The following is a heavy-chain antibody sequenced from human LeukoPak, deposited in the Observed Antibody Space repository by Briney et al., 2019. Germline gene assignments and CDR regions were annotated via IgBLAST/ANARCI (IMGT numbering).Heavy chain of an antibody. CDR1: GYIFFNYG. V-gene: IGHV1-18*01. Sequence: ASVKVSCKASGYIFFNYGINWVRQAPGQGLEWMGGIIPIFGTANYAQKLQGRVTMTTDTSTSTAYMELRSLRSDDTAVYYCARVGTAAAGLTDYWGQGTLVTVSS. CDR3: ARVGTAAAGLTDY. D-gene: IGHD6-13*01. CDR2: IIPIFGTA. J-gene: IGHJ4*02.